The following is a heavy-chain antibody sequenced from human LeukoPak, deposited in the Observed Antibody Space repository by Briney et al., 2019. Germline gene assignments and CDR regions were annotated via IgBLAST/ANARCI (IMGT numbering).Heavy chain of an antibody. V-gene: IGHV4-59*08. CDR2: IYYSGST. CDR3: ARHFGKRGGSWYPNIYWYFDL. D-gene: IGHD6-13*01. Sequence: SETLSLTCNVSGGSISNYFWSWIRQPPGKGLEWIGYIYYSGSTNYNPSLKSRVTISVDTSKNQFSLKLSSVTAADTAVYYCARHFGKRGGSWYPNIYWYFDLWGRGTLVTVSS. CDR1: GGSISNYF. J-gene: IGHJ2*01.